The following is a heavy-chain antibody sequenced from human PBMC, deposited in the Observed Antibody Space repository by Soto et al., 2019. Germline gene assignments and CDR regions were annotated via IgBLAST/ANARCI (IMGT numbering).Heavy chain of an antibody. CDR1: GGSISSSSYY. D-gene: IGHD3-9*01. V-gene: IGHV4-39*01. CDR2: IYYSGST. J-gene: IGHJ5*02. Sequence: SETLSLTCTVSGGSISSSSYYWGWIRQPPGKGLEWIGSIYYSGSTYYNPSLKSRVTISVDTSKNQFSLKLSSVTAADTAVYYCARHPGGGYYDILTGYKGGWFDPWGQGTLVTVSS. CDR3: ARHPGGGYYDILTGYKGGWFDP.